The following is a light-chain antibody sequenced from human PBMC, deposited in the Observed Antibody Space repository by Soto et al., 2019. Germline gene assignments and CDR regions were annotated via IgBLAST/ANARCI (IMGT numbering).Light chain of an antibody. V-gene: IGKV3-11*01. CDR2: DAS. J-gene: IGKJ4*01. Sequence: EIVLTQSPATLSLSPGERATLSCRASQSVSRHLAWYQQKPGQAPRLLIYDASNRATGIPARFSGSGSGTHFTLTISSLEPEDSAVYYCQQRSNWLTFGGGTKVEIK. CDR3: QQRSNWLT. CDR1: QSVSRH.